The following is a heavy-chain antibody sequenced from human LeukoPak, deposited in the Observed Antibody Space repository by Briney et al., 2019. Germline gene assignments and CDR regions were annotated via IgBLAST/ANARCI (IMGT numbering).Heavy chain of an antibody. CDR3: ARHVAGFFVVVVAAHDYFDY. D-gene: IGHD2-15*01. V-gene: IGHV4-39*01. J-gene: IGHJ4*02. CDR2: IYYSGST. CDR1: GGSISSSSYY. Sequence: SETLSLTCTVSGGSISSSSYYWGWIRQPPGEGLEWIGSIYYSGSTYYNPSLKSRVTISLDTSKNQFSLKLSSVTAADTAVYYCARHVAGFFVVVVAAHDYFDYWGQGTLVTVSS.